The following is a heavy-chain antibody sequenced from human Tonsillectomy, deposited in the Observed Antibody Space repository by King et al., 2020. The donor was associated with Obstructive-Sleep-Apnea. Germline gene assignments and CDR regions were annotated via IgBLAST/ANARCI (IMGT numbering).Heavy chain of an antibody. CDR1: GFTFSSYA. CDR3: ARDLGESSLSGSLDY. CDR2: IWDEGGKK. D-gene: IGHD1-26*01. Sequence: VQLVESGGGVVQPGRSLRLSCAASGFTFSSYAMHWVRQAPGKGLERVAVIWDEGGKKYYADSVKGRFSNSRDNSKNTLYLQRNSLRAEDTAVYYCARDLGESSLSGSLDYWGQGTLVTVSS. J-gene: IGHJ4*02. V-gene: IGHV3-33*01.